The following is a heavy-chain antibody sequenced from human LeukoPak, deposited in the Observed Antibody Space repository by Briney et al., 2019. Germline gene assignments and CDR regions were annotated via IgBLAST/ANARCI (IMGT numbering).Heavy chain of an antibody. CDR2: IHISGST. V-gene: IGHV4-4*07. Sequence: SETLSLTCTVSGGSVSSYHWTWIRQPAGKGLEWIGRIHISGSTNYNPSLKSRVTMSVDTSKNQFSLKLSSVTAADTAVYYCAREIMSSSWYLRRVFDYWGQGTLVTVSS. CDR3: AREIMSSSWYLRRVFDY. D-gene: IGHD6-13*01. CDR1: GGSVSSYH. J-gene: IGHJ4*02.